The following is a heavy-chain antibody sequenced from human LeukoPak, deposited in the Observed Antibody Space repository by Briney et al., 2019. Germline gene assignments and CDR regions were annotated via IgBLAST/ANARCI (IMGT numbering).Heavy chain of an antibody. D-gene: IGHD3-9*01. Sequence: PGGSLRLSCAASGFSFSDSPMHWVRQASGKGLEWVGRVRDRANSYATGYAASVEGRFTISRDDSENMAYLQMNSLIIEDTAVYYCTRQRPQTGTFDYWGQGVLVTVSS. CDR2: VRDRANSYAT. CDR1: GFSFSDSP. CDR3: TRQRPQTGTFDY. V-gene: IGHV3-73*01. J-gene: IGHJ4*02.